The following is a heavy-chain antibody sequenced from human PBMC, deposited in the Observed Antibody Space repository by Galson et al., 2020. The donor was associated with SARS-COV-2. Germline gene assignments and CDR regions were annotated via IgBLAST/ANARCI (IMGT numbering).Heavy chain of an antibody. CDR2: INPSGGST. CDR1: GYTFTSYY. V-gene: IGHV1-46*03. CDR3: ARVRSGWLRARQQLWGDAFDI. D-gene: IGHD5-12*01. Sequence: GESLKISCKASGYTFTSYYMHWVRQAPGQGLEWMGIINPSGGSTSYAQKFQGRVTMTRDTSTSTVYMELSSLRSEDTAVYYCARVRSGWLRARQQLWGDAFDIWGQGTMVTVSS. J-gene: IGHJ3*02.